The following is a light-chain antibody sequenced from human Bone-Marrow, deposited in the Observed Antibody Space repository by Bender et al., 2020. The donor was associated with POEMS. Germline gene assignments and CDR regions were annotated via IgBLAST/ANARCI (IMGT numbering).Light chain of an antibody. CDR2: RSD. V-gene: IGLV1-47*01. CDR1: SSNIESNF. CDR3: AAWDDSLSGHVV. Sequence: QSVLTQPPSASGTPGQRVTISCSGSSSNIESNFVYWYQQLPGAAPQLLIYRSDQRPSGVPDRFSGSKSATSASLAISGLRPEDEAHYYCAAWDDSLSGHVVFGGGTKLTVL. J-gene: IGLJ2*01.